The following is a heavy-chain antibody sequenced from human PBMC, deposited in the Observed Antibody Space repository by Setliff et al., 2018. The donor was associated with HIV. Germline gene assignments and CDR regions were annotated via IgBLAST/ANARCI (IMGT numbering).Heavy chain of an antibody. CDR1: GYSFTNYD. CDR3: ATDPTYSSGSPDI. Sequence: ASVKVSCKASGYSFTNYDINWVRQAPGHGLEWVGWMSPKSGYADYAQKFQGRVTMTRDTSTSTFYMELSSLRSEDTAVYYCATDPTYSSGSPDIWGQGTMVTVSS. J-gene: IGHJ3*02. V-gene: IGHV1-8*01. D-gene: IGHD6-19*01. CDR2: MSPKSGYA.